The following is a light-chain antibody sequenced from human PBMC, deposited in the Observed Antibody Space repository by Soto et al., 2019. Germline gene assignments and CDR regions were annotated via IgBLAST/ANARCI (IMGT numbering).Light chain of an antibody. V-gene: IGKV1-5*03. CDR1: QSISSW. CDR2: KAS. Sequence: DIQMTQSPSTLSASVGDRVTITCRASQSISSWLAWYQQKPGKAPKLLIYKASNLESGVPSRFSGSGSGTEFTLTIRSLQPDDFANYYCQQYISYCTFGQGTKVEIK. J-gene: IGKJ1*01. CDR3: QQYISYCT.